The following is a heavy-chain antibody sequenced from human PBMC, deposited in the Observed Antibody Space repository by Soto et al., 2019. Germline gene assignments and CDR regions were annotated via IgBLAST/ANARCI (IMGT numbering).Heavy chain of an antibody. Sequence: PSETLSLTCTVSGGSISSGDYYWSWIRQPPGKGLEWIGYIYYSGSTYYNPSLKSRVTISVDTSKNQFSLKLSSVTAADTAVYYCARGGAYPQISDPWGQGTLVTVSS. CDR3: ARGGAYPQISDP. CDR2: IYYSGST. CDR1: GGSISSGDYY. V-gene: IGHV4-30-4*01. J-gene: IGHJ5*02.